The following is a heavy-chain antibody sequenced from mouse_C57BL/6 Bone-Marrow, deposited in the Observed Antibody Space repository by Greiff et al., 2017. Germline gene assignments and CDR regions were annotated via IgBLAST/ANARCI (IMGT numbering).Heavy chain of an antibody. CDR1: GFSFNTYA. V-gene: IGHV10-1*01. J-gene: IGHJ3*01. CDR2: IRSKSNNYAT. D-gene: IGHD1-1*01. Sequence: VKLEESGGGLVQPKGSLKLSCAASGFSFNTYAMNWVRQAPGKGLEWVARIRSKSNNYATYYADSVKDRFTISRDDSESMLYLQMNNLKTEDTAMYYCVRHNYGSSHWGQGTLVTVSA. CDR3: VRHNYGSSH.